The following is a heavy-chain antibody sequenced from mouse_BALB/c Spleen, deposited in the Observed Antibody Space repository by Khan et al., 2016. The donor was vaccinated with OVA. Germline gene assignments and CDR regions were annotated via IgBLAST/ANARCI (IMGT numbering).Heavy chain of an antibody. J-gene: IGHJ3*01. CDR2: INPTNGGT. D-gene: IGHD2-10*02. CDR1: GYTFSSSY. V-gene: IGHV1S81*02. Sequence: QVQLQQPGAELVKPGASVKLSCTASGYTFSSSYMHWVKQRPEQGLEWIGGINPTNGGTNFNEKFKHKATLTVDQYSSTDYMQLSSLTSEDTAVYYCTCSGYANPVAYWGQGTLVTVSA. CDR3: TCSGYANPVAY.